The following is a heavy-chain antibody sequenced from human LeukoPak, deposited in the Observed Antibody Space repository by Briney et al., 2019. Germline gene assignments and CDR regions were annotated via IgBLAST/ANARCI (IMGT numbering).Heavy chain of an antibody. Sequence: ALVKVSCKASGGTFSSYAISWVRQAPGQGLEWMGRIIPIFGTANYAQKFQGRVTITTDESTSTAYTELSSLRSEDTAVYYCAREGSCAAFDIWGQGTMVTVSS. CDR2: IIPIFGTA. D-gene: IGHD2-15*01. J-gene: IGHJ3*02. V-gene: IGHV1-69*05. CDR1: GGTFSSYA. CDR3: AREGSCAAFDI.